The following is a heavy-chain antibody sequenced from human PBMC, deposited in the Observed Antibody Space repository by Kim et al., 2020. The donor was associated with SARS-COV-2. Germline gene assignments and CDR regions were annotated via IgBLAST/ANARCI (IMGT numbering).Heavy chain of an antibody. Sequence: YYADSVKGRFTISRDNAKNSLYLQMNSLRDEDTAVYYCARVRRDYEALLYWGQGTLVTVSS. V-gene: IGHV3-48*02. CDR3: ARVRRDYEALLY. D-gene: IGHD4-17*01. J-gene: IGHJ4*02.